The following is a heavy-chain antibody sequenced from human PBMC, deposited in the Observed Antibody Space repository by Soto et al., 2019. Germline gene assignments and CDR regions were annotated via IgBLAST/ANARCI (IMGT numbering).Heavy chain of an antibody. Sequence: EVQLVESGGGLVQPGGSLRLSCAVSGLTVSTTYMSWVRQAPGEGLEWVSVIFSGGSTYYADFVKGRFTISRDNSKNMLYLQMNSLRPEDTALYYCARDALDYWGQGILVTVSS. CDR1: GLTVSTTY. V-gene: IGHV3-66*01. J-gene: IGHJ4*02. CDR3: ARDALDY. CDR2: IFSGGST.